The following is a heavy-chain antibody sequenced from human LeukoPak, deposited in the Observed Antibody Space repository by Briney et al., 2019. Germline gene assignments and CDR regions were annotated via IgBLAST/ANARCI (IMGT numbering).Heavy chain of an antibody. CDR1: GFTFSNYA. Sequence: GGSLRLSCAASGFTFSNYAMHWVRQAPGKGLTWLAVISYDGTNKYYADSVKGRFTISRDNSKNTLYLQMNSLRAEDTAVYYCASQIAVAGPDGYYYYGMDVWGQGTTVTVSS. J-gene: IGHJ6*02. CDR3: ASQIAVAGPDGYYYYGMDV. CDR2: ISYDGTNK. V-gene: IGHV3-30*04. D-gene: IGHD6-19*01.